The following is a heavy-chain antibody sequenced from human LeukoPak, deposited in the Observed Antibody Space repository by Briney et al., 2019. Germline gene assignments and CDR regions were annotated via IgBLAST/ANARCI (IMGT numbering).Heavy chain of an antibody. CDR1: GYAFTGYY. CDR3: ARRSSSSPRSAFDI. J-gene: IGHJ3*02. CDR2: INPNSGGT. Sequence: ASVKVSCKASGYAFTGYYMHWVRQAPGQGLEWMGWINPNSGGTNHAQKFQGRVTMTRDTSISTAYMELSRLRSDDTAVYYCARRSSSSPRSAFDIWGQGTMVTVSS. D-gene: IGHD6-6*01. V-gene: IGHV1-2*02.